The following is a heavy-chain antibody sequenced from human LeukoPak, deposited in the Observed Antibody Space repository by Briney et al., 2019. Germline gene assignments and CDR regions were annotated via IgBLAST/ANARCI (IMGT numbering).Heavy chain of an antibody. CDR3: AISRMSSGWYYFDY. CDR1: GYTFTSYG. Sequence: ASVKVSCKASGYTFTSYGITWVRQAPGQGLEWMGWISIYNGNTNYAQELQGRVTMTTDTSTSTAYMELRSLRSDDTAVYYCAISRMSSGWYYFDYWGQGTLVTVSS. CDR2: ISIYNGNT. V-gene: IGHV1-18*01. D-gene: IGHD6-19*01. J-gene: IGHJ4*02.